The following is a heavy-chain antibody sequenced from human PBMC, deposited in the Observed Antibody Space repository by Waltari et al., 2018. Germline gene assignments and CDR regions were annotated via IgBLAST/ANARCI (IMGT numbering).Heavy chain of an antibody. V-gene: IGHV4-38-2*01. J-gene: IGHJ4*02. CDR2: IYHSGST. CDR1: GSSISSGYY. D-gene: IGHD6-25*01. CDR3: ARHPAAYYFDY. Sequence: QVQLQESGPGLVKPSETLSLTCPVSGSSISSGYYWGWIRPPPGKGLEWIGSIYHSGSTYYNPSLKSRVTISVDTSKNQFSLKLSSVTAADTAVYYCARHPAAYYFDYWGQGTLVTVSS.